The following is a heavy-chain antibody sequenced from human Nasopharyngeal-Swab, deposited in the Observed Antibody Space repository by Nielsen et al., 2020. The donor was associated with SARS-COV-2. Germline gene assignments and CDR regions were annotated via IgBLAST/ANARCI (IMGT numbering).Heavy chain of an antibody. D-gene: IGHD3-10*01. J-gene: IGHJ6*02. CDR1: GFTFSSYS. CDR3: ARGEGVLKHTYYYGSGSSYLYYYGMDV. V-gene: IGHV3-48*02. CDR2: ISSSSSTI. Sequence: GESLKISCAASGFTFSSYSMNWVRQAPGKGLEWVSYISSSSSTIYYADSVKGRFTISRDNAKNSLYLQMNSLRDEDTAVYYCARGEGVLKHTYYYGSGSSYLYYYGMDVWGQGTTVTVSS.